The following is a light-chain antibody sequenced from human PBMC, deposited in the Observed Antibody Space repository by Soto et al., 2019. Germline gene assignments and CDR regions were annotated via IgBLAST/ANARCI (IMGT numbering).Light chain of an antibody. CDR2: AAS. Sequence: DIQMTQSPSSLSASVGDRVTITCRASQGISNYLAWYQQKPGKVPKLLIYAASTLQSGVPSRFSGSGSGTEFTLTISSLQPDDCATYYCHTYNSYSLHTFGQGTKLDIK. J-gene: IGKJ2*01. CDR3: HTYNSYSLHT. CDR1: QGISNY. V-gene: IGKV1-27*01.